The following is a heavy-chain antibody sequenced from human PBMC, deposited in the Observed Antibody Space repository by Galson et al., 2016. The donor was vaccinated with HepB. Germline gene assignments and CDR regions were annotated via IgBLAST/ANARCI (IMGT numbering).Heavy chain of an antibody. Sequence: SLRLSCAASAFTFRNYGMHWVRQAPGKGLEWLAVIASDGGLKFYADSVKGRFFISRDNSKNTLYLQMTGLRAEDTAVYYCGKEFESSGYKSFLDSWGQGTLVTVSS. CDR3: GKEFESSGYKSFLDS. J-gene: IGHJ4*02. CDR2: IASDGGLK. V-gene: IGHV3-30*18. CDR1: AFTFRNYG. D-gene: IGHD3-22*01.